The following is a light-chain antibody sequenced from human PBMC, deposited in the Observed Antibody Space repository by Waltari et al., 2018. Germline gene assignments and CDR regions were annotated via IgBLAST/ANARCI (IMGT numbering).Light chain of an antibody. CDR3: QKYDRLPAT. Sequence: EIVLTQSPGTLSLSPGERGTLSCRASQSVSRFLAWYQQKPGQAPRLLIYGASTRATGIPDRFSCSGSGTDLSLTISRLEPEDFAVYYCQKYDRLPATFGQGTKVEIK. CDR1: QSVSRF. CDR2: GAS. V-gene: IGKV3-20*01. J-gene: IGKJ1*01.